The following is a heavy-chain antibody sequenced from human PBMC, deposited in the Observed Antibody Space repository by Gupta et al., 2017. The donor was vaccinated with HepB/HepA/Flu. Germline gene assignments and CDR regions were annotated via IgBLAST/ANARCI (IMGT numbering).Heavy chain of an antibody. J-gene: IGHJ6*02. D-gene: IGHD4/OR15-4a*01. CDR1: GFTFGNYW. CDR3: TRGRGANDPVYYYGMDV. CDR2: ITSDWSDT. V-gene: IGHV3-74*01. Sequence: EVQLVESGGGLVQPGVYLRLPCAASGFTFGNYWMHWVRHAPGKGLVWVSSITSDWSDTTYEGAVKGRFTIARDNARNTIFQQMNSLRDEDTAVYYCTRGRGANDPVYYYGMDVWGQGTTVTVSS.